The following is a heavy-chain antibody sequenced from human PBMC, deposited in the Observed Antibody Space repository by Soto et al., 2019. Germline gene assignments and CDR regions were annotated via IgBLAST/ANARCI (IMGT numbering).Heavy chain of an antibody. J-gene: IGHJ6*02. V-gene: IGHV1-2*04. CDR3: ARDIRFGFYGSGIYYYYYGMDV. CDR2: INPNSGGT. D-gene: IGHD3-10*01. CDR1: GYTFTGYY. Sequence: ASVKVSCKASGYTFTGYYMHWVRQAPGQGLEWMGWINPNSGGTNYAQKFQGWVTMTRATSISTAYMELSRLRSDDTAVYYCARDIRFGFYGSGIYYYYYGMDVWGQGTTVTVSS.